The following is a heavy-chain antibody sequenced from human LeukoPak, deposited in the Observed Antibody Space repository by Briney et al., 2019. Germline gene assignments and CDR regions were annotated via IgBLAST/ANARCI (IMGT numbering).Heavy chain of an antibody. V-gene: IGHV3-23*01. J-gene: IGHJ4*02. CDR1: GFTFSSYA. CDR2: ISGSGSST. D-gene: IGHD6-13*01. Sequence: GGSLRLSCAASGFTFSSYAMSWVRQAPGKGLEWVSAISGSGSSTYYADSVKGRFTISRDNSKNTLYLQMNSLRAKDTAVYYCAKRRAAAGSYYFDYWGQGTLVTVSS. CDR3: AKRRAAAGSYYFDY.